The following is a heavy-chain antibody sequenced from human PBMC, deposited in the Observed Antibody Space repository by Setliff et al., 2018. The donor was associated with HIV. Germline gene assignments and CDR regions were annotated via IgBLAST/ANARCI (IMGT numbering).Heavy chain of an antibody. D-gene: IGHD6-13*01. J-gene: IGHJ4*02. CDR2: ISGSGGST. Sequence: GGSLRLSCAASGFTFSSYAMSWVRQAPGKGLEWVSAISGSGGSTYYADSVKGRFTISRDNSKNTLYLQMNSLTAADTAVYYCARDGYSSSWYVISGSFDYWGQGSLVTVSS. V-gene: IGHV3-23*01. CDR1: GFTFSSYA. CDR3: ARDGYSSSWYVISGSFDY.